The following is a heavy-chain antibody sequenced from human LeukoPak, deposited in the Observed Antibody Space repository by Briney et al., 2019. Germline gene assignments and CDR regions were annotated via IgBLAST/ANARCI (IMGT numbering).Heavy chain of an antibody. CDR2: IYSGGST. D-gene: IGHD1-14*01. CDR3: AMDSSWPPLKFDY. V-gene: IGHV3-66*01. J-gene: IGHJ4*02. Sequence: GGSLRLSCAASGFTVSNNYMTWVRQAPGKGLEWVSLIYSGGSTYYADSVKGRFTISRDNSKNTLYLQMNSLRAEDTAVYYCAMDSSWPPLKFDYWGQGTLVTVST. CDR1: GFTVSNNY.